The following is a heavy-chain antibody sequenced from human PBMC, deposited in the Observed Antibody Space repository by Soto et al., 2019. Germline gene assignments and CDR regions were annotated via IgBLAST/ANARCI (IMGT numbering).Heavy chain of an antibody. D-gene: IGHD3-22*01. V-gene: IGHV4-38-2*01. CDR3: ARVTGADYYYSSGYYYY. Sequence: PSETLSLTCAVSGYSISSGYYWGWIRQPPGKGLEWIGSIYHSGSTYYNPSLKSRVTISVDTSKNQFSLKLSSVTAADTAVYYCARVTGADYYYSSGYYYYWGQGTRVTVSS. CDR2: IYHSGST. J-gene: IGHJ4*02. CDR1: GYSISSGYY.